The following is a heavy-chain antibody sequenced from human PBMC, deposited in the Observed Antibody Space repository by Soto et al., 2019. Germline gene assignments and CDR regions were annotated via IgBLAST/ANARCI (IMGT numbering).Heavy chain of an antibody. D-gene: IGHD2-21*02. CDR1: GGTFSSYT. J-gene: IGHJ4*02. CDR2: IIPIVGIT. Sequence: QVQLVQSGAEVKKPGSSVKVSCKASGGTFSSYTISWVRQAPGQGLEWMGRIIPIVGITKYAQKFQGRVTITADKSTSTAYMELSSLRSEDTAVYYCARDDGLAYCGGDCYSWGQGTLDTVSS. CDR3: ARDDGLAYCGGDCYS. V-gene: IGHV1-69*02.